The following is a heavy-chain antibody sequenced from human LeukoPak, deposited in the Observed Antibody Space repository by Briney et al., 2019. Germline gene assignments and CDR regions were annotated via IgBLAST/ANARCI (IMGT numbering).Heavy chain of an antibody. CDR3: TTTVTTYYYFDY. CDR1: GFTFSSYG. CDR2: IRSKAYGGTT. J-gene: IGHJ4*02. D-gene: IGHD4-17*01. Sequence: GRSLRLSCAASGFTFSSYGMHWVRQAPGKGLEWVGFIRSKAYGGTTEYAASVKGRFTISRDDSKSIAYLQMNSLKTEDTAVYYCTTTVTTYYYFDYWGQGTLVTVSS. V-gene: IGHV3-49*04.